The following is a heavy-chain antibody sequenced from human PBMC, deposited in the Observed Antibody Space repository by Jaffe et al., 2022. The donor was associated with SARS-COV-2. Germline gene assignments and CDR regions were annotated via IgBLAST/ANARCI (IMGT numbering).Heavy chain of an antibody. V-gene: IGHV3-74*01. CDR3: TRATMGTFDY. J-gene: IGHJ4*02. CDR2: ISNDGSTI. D-gene: IGHD1-1*01. CDR1: GFTFSSYW. Sequence: EVQLVESGGDLVQPGGSLRLSCAASGFTFSSYWMFWVRQVPGKGLVWVSRISNDGSTIDYADSVKGRFTISRDNAKNTLYLQMNSLRAEDTAVYYCTRATMGTFDYWGQGTLVTVSS.